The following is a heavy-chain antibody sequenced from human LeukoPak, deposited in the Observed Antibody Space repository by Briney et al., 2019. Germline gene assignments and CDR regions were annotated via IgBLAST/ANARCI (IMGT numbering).Heavy chain of an antibody. CDR1: GFTFSSYG. CDR2: ISYDGSNK. Sequence: GGSLRLSCAASGFTFSSYGMHWVRQAPGKGLEWVAVISYDGSNKYYADSVKGRFTISRDNSKNTLYLQMNSLRAEDTAVYYCAKDSEEGSSSWYVYYYSDYWGQGTLVTVSS. CDR3: AKDSEEGSSSWYVYYYSDY. J-gene: IGHJ4*02. V-gene: IGHV3-30*18. D-gene: IGHD6-13*01.